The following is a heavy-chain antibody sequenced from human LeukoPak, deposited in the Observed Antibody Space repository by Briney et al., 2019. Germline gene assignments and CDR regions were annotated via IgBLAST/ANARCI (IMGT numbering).Heavy chain of an antibody. D-gene: IGHD4-11*01. CDR2: INHSGST. CDR1: GGSFSGYY. CDR3: ARGRDYSNYVAGWFDP. J-gene: IGHJ5*02. Sequence: SETLSLTCAVYGGSFSGYYWNWIRQPPGKGLEWIGEINHSGSTNYNPSLKSRVTISVDTSKNQFSLKLSSVTAADTAVYYCARGRDYSNYVAGWFDPWGQGTLVTVSS. V-gene: IGHV4-34*01.